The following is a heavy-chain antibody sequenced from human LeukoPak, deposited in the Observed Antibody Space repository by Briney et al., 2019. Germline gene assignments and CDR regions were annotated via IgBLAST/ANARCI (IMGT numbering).Heavy chain of an antibody. CDR3: ARDDYCSGGSCYGWFDP. V-gene: IGHV1-69*04. J-gene: IGHJ5*02. Sequence: SVKVSCKASGGTFSSYAISWVRQAPGQGLEWMGRIIPIFGIANYAQKFQGRVAITADKSTSTAYMELSSLRSEDTAVHYCARDDYCSGGSCYGWFDPWGQGTLVTVSS. CDR1: GGTFSSYA. CDR2: IIPIFGIA. D-gene: IGHD2-15*01.